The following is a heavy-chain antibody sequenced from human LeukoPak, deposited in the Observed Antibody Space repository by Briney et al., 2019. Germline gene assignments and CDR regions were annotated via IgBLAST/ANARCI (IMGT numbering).Heavy chain of an antibody. Sequence: GGSLRLSCAASGFTFSSYSMNWVRQAPGKGLEWVSYISSSSSTIYYADSVKGRFTISRDNAKNSLYLQMNSLRAEDTAVYYCARALWTPKYSYYMDVWGKGTTVTVSS. V-gene: IGHV3-48*01. CDR2: ISSSSSTI. CDR3: ARALWTPKYSYYMDV. D-gene: IGHD3/OR15-3a*01. J-gene: IGHJ6*03. CDR1: GFTFSSYS.